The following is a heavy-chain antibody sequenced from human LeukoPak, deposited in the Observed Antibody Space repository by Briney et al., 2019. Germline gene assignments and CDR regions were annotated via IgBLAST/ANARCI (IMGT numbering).Heavy chain of an antibody. CDR1: GFTFSNFW. V-gene: IGHV3-7*01. Sequence: PGGSLRLSCAASGFTFSNFWMSWVRQVPGEGLEWVANIKQDGSEIHYVDSVKGRFTISRDNAQNSLYLHMHGLRAEDTAVYYCTRDHQGSGIYSTDYWGRGTLVTVSS. J-gene: IGHJ4*02. CDR3: TRDHQGSGIYSTDY. CDR2: IKQDGSEI. D-gene: IGHD3-10*01.